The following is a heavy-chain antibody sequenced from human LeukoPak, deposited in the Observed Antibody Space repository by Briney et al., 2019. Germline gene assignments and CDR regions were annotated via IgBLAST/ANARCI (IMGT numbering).Heavy chain of an antibody. CDR3: ARDRWELRGEFVY. CDR1: GFMFSGYS. V-gene: IGHV3-21*01. Sequence: GGPLRLSCAASGFMFSGYSMNWVRQAPGKGLEWVSSIGSSSSSIYYADSVKGRFTISRDNARNSLYLQMNSLRAEDTAVYYCARDRWELRGEFVYWGQGTLVTVSS. CDR2: IGSSSSSI. J-gene: IGHJ4*02. D-gene: IGHD1-26*01.